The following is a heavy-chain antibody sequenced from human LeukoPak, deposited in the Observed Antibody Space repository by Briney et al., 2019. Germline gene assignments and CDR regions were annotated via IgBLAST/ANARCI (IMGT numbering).Heavy chain of an antibody. CDR3: ARDTSGRYGAFEF. D-gene: IGHD6-19*01. Sequence: GGSLRLSCAASGFTVSSHVMTWVRQAPGKGPEWVSFIVGNTAGTTYYADSVKGRFTISRDSVKNTVDLQMSSLRAEDTAVYYCARDTSGRYGAFEFWGQGALVTVSS. J-gene: IGHJ4*02. V-gene: IGHV3-23*01. CDR2: IVGNTAGTT. CDR1: GFTVSSHV.